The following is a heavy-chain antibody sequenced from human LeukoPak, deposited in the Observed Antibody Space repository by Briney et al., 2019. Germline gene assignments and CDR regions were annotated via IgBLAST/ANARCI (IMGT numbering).Heavy chain of an antibody. D-gene: IGHD2-15*01. V-gene: IGHV1-69*13. Sequence: ASVKVSCKASGGTFSSYAISWVRQAPGQGLEWMGGIIPIFGTANYAQKFQGRVTITADESTSTAYMELSSLRSEDTAVYYCARVDCSGGSCYLFDYWGQGTLVTVSS. J-gene: IGHJ4*02. CDR2: IIPIFGTA. CDR3: ARVDCSGGSCYLFDY. CDR1: GGTFSSYA.